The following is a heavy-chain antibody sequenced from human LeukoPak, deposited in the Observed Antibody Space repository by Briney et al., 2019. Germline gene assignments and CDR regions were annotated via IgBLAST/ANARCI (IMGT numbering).Heavy chain of an antibody. CDR3: ARDRGYYYYMDV. V-gene: IGHV4-59*12. CDR2: IYYSGNT. Sequence: SETLSLTCTVSGDSISSYYWSWIRLPPGKGLEWIGYIYYSGNTNYNPSLKSRVTMSVDTSKNQFSLKLSSVTAADTAVYYCARDRGYYYYMDVWGKGTTVTISS. J-gene: IGHJ6*03. CDR1: GDSISSYY.